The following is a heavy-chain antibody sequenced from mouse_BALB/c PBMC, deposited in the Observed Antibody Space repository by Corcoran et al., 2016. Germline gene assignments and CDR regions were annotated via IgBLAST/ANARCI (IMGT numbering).Heavy chain of an antibody. CDR3: AREGVPGFAY. CDR1: GYSFTSYY. Sequence: QVQLQPSGPELVKPGASVKISCKASGYSFTSYYIHWVKQRPGQGLEWIGWIFPGSGNTKYNEKFKGKATLTADTSSSTAYMQLSSLTSEDSAVYFCAREGVPGFAYWGQGTLVTVSA. V-gene: IGHV1-66*01. CDR2: IFPGSGNT. J-gene: IGHJ3*01.